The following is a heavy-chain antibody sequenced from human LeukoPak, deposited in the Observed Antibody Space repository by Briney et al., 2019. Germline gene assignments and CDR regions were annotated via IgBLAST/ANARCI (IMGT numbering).Heavy chain of an antibody. J-gene: IGHJ4*02. CDR1: GGSISSYY. CDR2: IYYSGST. Sequence: SETLSLTCTVSGGSISSYYWSWIRQPPGKGLEWIGYIYYSGSTNYNPSLKSRVTISVDTSKNQFSLKLSSVTAADTAVYYCARIIALDSGSYSGFDYWGQGTLVTVSS. V-gene: IGHV4-59*01. CDR3: ARIIALDSGSYSGFDY. D-gene: IGHD1-26*01.